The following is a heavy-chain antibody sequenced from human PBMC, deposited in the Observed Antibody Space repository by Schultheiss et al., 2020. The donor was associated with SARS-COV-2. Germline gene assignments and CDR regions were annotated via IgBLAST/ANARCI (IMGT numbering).Heavy chain of an antibody. Sequence: SQTLSLTCTVSGGSISSYYWSWIRQPPGKGLEWIGEINHSGSTNYNPSLKSRVTISVDTSKNQFSLRLSSVTAADTAVYYCARGGARPQWPAPTQSFHNRFDPWGQGTLVTVSS. CDR3: ARGGARPQWPAPTQSFHNRFDP. CDR2: INHSGST. CDR1: GGSISSYY. J-gene: IGHJ5*02. V-gene: IGHV4-34*01. D-gene: IGHD2-2*01.